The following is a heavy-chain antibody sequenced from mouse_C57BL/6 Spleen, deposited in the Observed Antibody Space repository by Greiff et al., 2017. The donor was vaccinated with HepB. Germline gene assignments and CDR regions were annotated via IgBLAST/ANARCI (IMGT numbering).Heavy chain of an antibody. CDR3: ARSTMIKDYFDY. J-gene: IGHJ2*01. Sequence: QVQLKQPGAELVKPGASVKLSCKASGYTFTSYWMHWVKQRPGQGLEWIGMIHPNSGSTNYNEKFKSKATLTVDKSSSTAYMQLSSLTSEDSAVYYCARSTMIKDYFDYWGQGTTLTVSS. D-gene: IGHD2-4*01. CDR1: GYTFTSYW. V-gene: IGHV1-64*01. CDR2: IHPNSGST.